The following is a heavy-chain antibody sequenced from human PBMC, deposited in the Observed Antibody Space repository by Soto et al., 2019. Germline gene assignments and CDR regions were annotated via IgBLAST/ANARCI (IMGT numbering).Heavy chain of an antibody. Sequence: QVQLVQSGAEVKKPGSTVKVSCKSSGGTFSSYGISWVRQAPGQGLEWMGGIIPIFGTAKYAQKFQGRVTITADASTNTAYMELSSLRSEDTAAYYCTREMREAAYYYGMDVWGQGTTVTVSS. CDR2: IIPIFGTA. V-gene: IGHV1-69*01. CDR1: GGTFSSYG. D-gene: IGHD3-10*01. CDR3: TREMREAAYYYGMDV. J-gene: IGHJ6*02.